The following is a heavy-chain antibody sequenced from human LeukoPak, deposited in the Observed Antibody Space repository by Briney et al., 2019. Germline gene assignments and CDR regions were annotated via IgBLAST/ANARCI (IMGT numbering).Heavy chain of an antibody. Sequence: GGSLRLSCTASGFTFSSYDMSWVRQAPGKGLEWVSSITLSGANTFYADSVMGRFTISRDNSKNTLYLQMNSLRAEDTAVYFCAKRGNPAVGHHYLDVWGKGTTVSVSS. D-gene: IGHD2-2*01. CDR1: GFTFSSYD. CDR2: ITLSGANT. J-gene: IGHJ6*03. V-gene: IGHV3-23*01. CDR3: AKRGNPAVGHHYLDV.